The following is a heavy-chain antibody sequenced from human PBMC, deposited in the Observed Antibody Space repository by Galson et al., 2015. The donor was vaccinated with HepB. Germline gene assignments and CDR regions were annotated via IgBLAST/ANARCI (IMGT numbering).Heavy chain of an antibody. Sequence: SLRLSCAASGFTFSDSAMHWVRQASGRGLEWVGRIRSKANSYATVYAASVKGRFTISRDDSKNTAFLQMDSLRTEDTAVYYCSSAPNYYGGIPESWGQGTLVTVSS. D-gene: IGHD4-23*01. CDR3: SSAPNYYGGIPES. CDR1: GFTFSDSA. CDR2: IRSKANSYAT. J-gene: IGHJ4*02. V-gene: IGHV3-73*01.